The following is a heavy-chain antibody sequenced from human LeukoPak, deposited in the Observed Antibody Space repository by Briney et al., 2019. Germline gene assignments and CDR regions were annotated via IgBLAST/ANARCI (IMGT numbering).Heavy chain of an antibody. CDR1: GYTFTSYD. CDR2: MNPNSGNT. V-gene: IGHV1-8*01. Sequence: GASVKVSCKASGYTFTSYDINWVRQATGQGLEWMGWMNPNSGNTGYAQKFQGRVTMTRNTSISTAYMELSSLRSEDTAVYYCARGRITIFGVVIIRNYYYYYGMDVWGQGTTVTVSS. CDR3: ARGRITIFGVVIIRNYYYYYGMDV. D-gene: IGHD3-3*01. J-gene: IGHJ6*02.